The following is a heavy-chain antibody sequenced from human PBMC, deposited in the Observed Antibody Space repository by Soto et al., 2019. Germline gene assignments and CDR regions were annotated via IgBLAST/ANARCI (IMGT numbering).Heavy chain of an antibody. D-gene: IGHD5-12*01. J-gene: IGHJ4*02. CDR2: IGTAGYT. V-gene: IGHV3-13*01. Sequence: GSLKLSFAASGFTFSSYDMHWGRQAKGKGLEGVSAIGTAGYTYYPGSVKGRFTISRENAKNSLYLQMNSLRAGDTAVYYCARYSGYDSFDYWGQGTLVTVSS. CDR1: GFTFSSYD. CDR3: ARYSGYDSFDY.